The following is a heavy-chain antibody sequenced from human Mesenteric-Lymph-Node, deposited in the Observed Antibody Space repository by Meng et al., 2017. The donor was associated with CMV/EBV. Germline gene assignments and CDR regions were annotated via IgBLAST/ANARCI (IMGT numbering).Heavy chain of an antibody. CDR3: ARAIPRGYFDL. CDR1: GGSISSGGYY. Sequence: LRLSCTVSGGSISSGGYYWSWIHQHPGKGLEWIGYIYYSGSTYYNPSLKSRVTISVDTSKNQFSLKLSSVTAADTAVYYCARAIPRGYFDLWGRGTLVTVSS. J-gene: IGHJ2*01. CDR2: IYYSGST. V-gene: IGHV4-31*03.